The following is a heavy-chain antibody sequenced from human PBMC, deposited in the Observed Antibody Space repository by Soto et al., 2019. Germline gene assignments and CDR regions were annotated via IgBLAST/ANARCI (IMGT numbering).Heavy chain of an antibody. CDR2: IGTAGDT. CDR1: GFTFSSYD. D-gene: IGHD3-10*01. J-gene: IGHJ4*02. Sequence: EVQLVESGGGLVQPGGSLRLSCAASGFTFSSYDMHWVRQATGKGLEWVSAIGTAGDTYYPGSVKGRFTISRENAKNSLYLQMNSLRAEDTAVYYCARDGSGSYPTFDYWGQGTLVTVS. CDR3: ARDGSGSYPTFDY. V-gene: IGHV3-13*01.